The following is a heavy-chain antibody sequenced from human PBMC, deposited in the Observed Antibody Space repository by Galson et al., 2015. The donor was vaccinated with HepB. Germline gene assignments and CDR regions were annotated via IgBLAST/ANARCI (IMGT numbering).Heavy chain of an antibody. D-gene: IGHD6-19*01. V-gene: IGHV1-46*01. CDR1: GGTFSSYA. CDR2: INPSGGST. CDR3: SAVANDAFDI. J-gene: IGHJ3*02. Sequence: VSCKASGGTFSSYAISWVRQAPGQGLEWMGGINPSGGSTSYAQKFQGRVTMTRDTSTSTVYMELSSLRSEDTAVYYCSAVANDAFDIWGQGTMVTVSS.